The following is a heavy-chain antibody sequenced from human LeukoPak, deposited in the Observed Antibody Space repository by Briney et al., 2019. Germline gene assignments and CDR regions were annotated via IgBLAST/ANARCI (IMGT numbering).Heavy chain of an antibody. CDR1: GGSISSYY. CDR2: IYYSGST. CDR3: ARLRFTDYYYYGMDV. J-gene: IGHJ6*02. V-gene: IGHV4-59*08. Sequence: KPSETLSLTCTVSGGSISSYYWSWIRQPPGKGLEWIGYIYYSGSTNYNPSHKSRVTISVDTSKNQFSLKLSSVTAADTAVYYCARLRFTDYYYYGMDVWGQGTTVTVSS. D-gene: IGHD2-15*01.